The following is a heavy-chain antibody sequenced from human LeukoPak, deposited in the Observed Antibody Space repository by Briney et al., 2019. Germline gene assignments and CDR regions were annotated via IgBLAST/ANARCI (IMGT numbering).Heavy chain of an antibody. J-gene: IGHJ6*02. V-gene: IGHV1-2*02. Sequence: ASVKLSCKASGYTFTSYYMHWGRQAPGQGLEWMGGINPNSGGTNYAQKFQGRVTMTRDTSISRAYMELSRLRYDDTAVYYCARTLLWSGYYTSYYHYGMDVWGQGTTVTVYS. CDR1: GYTFTSYY. CDR3: ARTLLWSGYYTSYYHYGMDV. CDR2: INPNSGGT. D-gene: IGHD3-3*01.